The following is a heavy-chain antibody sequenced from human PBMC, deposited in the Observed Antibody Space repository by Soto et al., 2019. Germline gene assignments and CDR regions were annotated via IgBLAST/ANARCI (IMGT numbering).Heavy chain of an antibody. D-gene: IGHD2-8*01. V-gene: IGHV1-46*01. J-gene: IGHJ6*02. CDR3: ARGAVLTPHTCMDV. CDR2: ITPSGGST. CDR1: GYTFTSYY. Sequence: ASVKVSCKASGYTFTSYYMHWVRQAPGQGLDWMGIITPSGGSTSYAQKFQGRVTMTRDTSTSTAYMELSSPRSEDTPVYYCARGAVLTPHTCMDVWGQGPTVTVSS.